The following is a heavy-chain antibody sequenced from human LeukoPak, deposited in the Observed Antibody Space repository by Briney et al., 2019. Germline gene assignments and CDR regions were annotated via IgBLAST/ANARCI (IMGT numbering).Heavy chain of an antibody. J-gene: IGHJ4*02. CDR3: AREGYAGSCFDY. Sequence: GASVKVSCKASEYTFTGYYMHWVRQAPGQGLEWMGWINPNSGGTNYAQKFQGRVTMTRDTSISTAYMELTRLTSDDTAVYYCAREGYAGSCFDYWGQGTLVTVSS. V-gene: IGHV1-2*02. CDR2: INPNSGGT. CDR1: EYTFTGYY. D-gene: IGHD1-26*01.